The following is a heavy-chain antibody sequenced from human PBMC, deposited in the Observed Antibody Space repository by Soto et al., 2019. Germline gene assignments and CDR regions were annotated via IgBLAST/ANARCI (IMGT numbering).Heavy chain of an antibody. J-gene: IGHJ6*02. CDR3: ARGRRDYGDAPTLYGMDV. V-gene: IGHV1-18*01. CDR1: GYTFTSYG. D-gene: IGHD4-17*01. Sequence: QVQLVQSGAEVKKPGASVKVSCKASGYTFTSYGISWVRQAPGQGLAWMGWISAYNGNTNYAQKLQGRVTMTTDTSTRTAYMELRSLRSDDTAVYYCARGRRDYGDAPTLYGMDVWGQGTTVTVSS. CDR2: ISAYNGNT.